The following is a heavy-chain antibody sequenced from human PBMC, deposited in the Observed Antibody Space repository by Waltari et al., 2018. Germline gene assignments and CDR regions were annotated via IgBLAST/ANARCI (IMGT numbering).Heavy chain of an antibody. CDR1: GYSISRGST. D-gene: IGHD2-15*01. CDR3: ARAPHCSGGTCYNPGMWLDC. CDR2: VHHTGRI. J-gene: IGHJ4*02. Sequence: QVQLQESGPGLVKPSETLSLTCGVSGYSISRGSTWGWMRQPPGKGREWIGNVHHTGRIHYTPTLESRVTVSLDTSKNQFSLQLSSVTAADTAVYYCARAPHCSGGTCYNPGMWLDCWGQGTLVTVSS. V-gene: IGHV4-38-2*01.